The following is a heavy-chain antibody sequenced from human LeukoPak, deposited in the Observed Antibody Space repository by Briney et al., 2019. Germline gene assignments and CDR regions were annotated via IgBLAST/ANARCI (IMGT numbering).Heavy chain of an antibody. D-gene: IGHD1-7*01. CDR3: ARDLDWNYADY. Sequence: SETLSLTCTVSGGSISSYYWSWIRQPAGKRLEWIGRISSSGSTNYNPPLKSRVTMSVDSSKNQFSLILISVTAADTAVYYCARDLDWNYADYWGQGTLVTVSS. CDR1: GGSISSYY. J-gene: IGHJ4*02. CDR2: ISSSGST. V-gene: IGHV4-4*07.